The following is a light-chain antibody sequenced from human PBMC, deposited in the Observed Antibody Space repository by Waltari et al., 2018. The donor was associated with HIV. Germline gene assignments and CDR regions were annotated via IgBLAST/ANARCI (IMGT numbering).Light chain of an antibody. CDR1: ISYLGRYNR. V-gene: IGLV2-18*02. CDR2: EVS. Sequence: QSALTQPPYGSGSHGQSVPISCTGTISYLGRYNRFASYQQPPGTAPKLMIYEVSNRPSGVPDRFSGSKSGNTASLTISGLQAEDEADYYCSSYTSSSTVWVFGGGTKLTVL. CDR3: SSYTSSSTVWV. J-gene: IGLJ3*02.